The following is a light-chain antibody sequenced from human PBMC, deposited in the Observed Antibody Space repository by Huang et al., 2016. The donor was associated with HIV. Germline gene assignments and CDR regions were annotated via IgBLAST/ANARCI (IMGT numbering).Light chain of an antibody. CDR2: WAS. CDR3: QQYYSIPYT. CDR1: QSVLYKYGSKNY. V-gene: IGKV4-1*01. Sequence: DIVMTQSPDSLAVSLGDRTTIKCKSSQSVLYKYGSKNYLAWYQQKPGQPPKLLIYWASTRESGVPDRFSGSGSGTDFTLTISSLQAEDVAVYYCQQYYSIPYTFGQGTTLEIK. J-gene: IGKJ2*01.